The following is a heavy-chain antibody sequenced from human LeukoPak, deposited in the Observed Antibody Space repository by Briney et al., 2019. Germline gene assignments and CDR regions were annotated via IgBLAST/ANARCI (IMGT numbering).Heavy chain of an antibody. Sequence: GGSLRLSCAASGFTFSSYSMNWVRQAPGKGLEWVSYISSSSSTIYNADSVKGRFTISRDNAKNSLYLQMNSLRAEDTAVYYCARDLGYSYGYLWGQGTLVTVSS. CDR1: GFTFSSYS. J-gene: IGHJ5*02. D-gene: IGHD5-18*01. CDR2: ISSSSSTI. CDR3: ARDLGYSYGYL. V-gene: IGHV3-48*01.